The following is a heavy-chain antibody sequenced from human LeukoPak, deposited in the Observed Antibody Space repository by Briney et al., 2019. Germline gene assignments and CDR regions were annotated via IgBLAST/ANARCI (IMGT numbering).Heavy chain of an antibody. J-gene: IGHJ4*02. D-gene: IGHD3-16*02. CDR2: IHPSGTL. CDR3: ARGRDPYKVAY. CDR1: GGSFSGDY. V-gene: IGHV4-34*01. Sequence: SETLSLTCAVYGGSFSGDYCSWIRQSPGKGLEWIGEIHPSGTLHYNPSLESRINISPDTSKNQFSLKLSSVTIADTAIYYCARGRDPYKVAYWGPGTLVTVSS.